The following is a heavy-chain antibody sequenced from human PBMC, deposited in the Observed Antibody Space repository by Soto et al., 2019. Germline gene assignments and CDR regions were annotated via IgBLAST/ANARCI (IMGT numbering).Heavy chain of an antibody. V-gene: IGHV3-23*01. CDR3: AKDRNFYSSSWSD. D-gene: IGHD6-13*01. J-gene: IGHJ4*02. CDR1: GFTFISYA. Sequence: GGSLRLSCAASGFTFISYAMSWVLQAPGKGLEWVSAISGSGGSTYYADSVKGRFTISRDNSKNTLYLQMNSLRAEDTAVYYCAKDRNFYSSSWSDWGQGTLVTVSS. CDR2: ISGSGGST.